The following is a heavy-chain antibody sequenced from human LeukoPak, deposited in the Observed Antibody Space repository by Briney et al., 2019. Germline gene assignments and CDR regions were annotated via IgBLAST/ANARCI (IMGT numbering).Heavy chain of an antibody. Sequence: SETLSLTCTVSGGSISSSSYYWGWIRQPPGKGLEWIGSIYYSGSTYYNPSLKSRVTISVDTSKNQFSLKLSSVTAADTAVYYCARLDWGTYYDFWSGYVVTNWFDPWGQGTLVTVSS. V-gene: IGHV4-39*01. J-gene: IGHJ5*02. D-gene: IGHD3-3*01. CDR1: GGSISSSSYY. CDR2: IYYSGST. CDR3: ARLDWGTYYDFWSGYVVTNWFDP.